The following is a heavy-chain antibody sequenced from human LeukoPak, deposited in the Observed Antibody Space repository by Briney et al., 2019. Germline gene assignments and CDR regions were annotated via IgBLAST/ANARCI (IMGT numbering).Heavy chain of an antibody. V-gene: IGHV3-53*04. CDR2: IYSGGST. CDR1: GFTVSSNY. CDR3: ARVLDPYYDSPGWFDP. D-gene: IGHD3-22*01. J-gene: IGHJ5*02. Sequence: GGSLTLSCAASGFTVSSNYMSWVRQAPRKGLEWVSVIYSGGSTYYADSVKGRFTISRHNSKNTLYLQMNSLRAEDTAVYYCARVLDPYYDSPGWFDPWGQGTLVTVSS.